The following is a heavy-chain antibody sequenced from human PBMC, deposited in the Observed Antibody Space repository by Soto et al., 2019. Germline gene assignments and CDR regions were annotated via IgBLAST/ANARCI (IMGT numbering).Heavy chain of an antibody. Sequence: QVQLLQSGAELKKPGASVKVSCKASGYTFTSYGISWVRQAPGQGLEWMGWISSYSGNTNYAQKFRGRVTMTTDTTASTAYMELTSLTSDDTGVYYCARVPGACALVPATLAWFDPWGLGTLVSVSS. CDR1: GYTFTSYG. V-gene: IGHV1-18*04. CDR2: ISSYSGNT. D-gene: IGHD2-15*01. CDR3: ARVPGACALVPATLAWFDP. J-gene: IGHJ5*02.